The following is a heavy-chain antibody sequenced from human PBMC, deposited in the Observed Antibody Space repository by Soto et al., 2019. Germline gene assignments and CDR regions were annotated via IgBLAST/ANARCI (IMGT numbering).Heavy chain of an antibody. CDR3: ARDSVTTSVTTVYHNYGMDV. J-gene: IGHJ6*02. D-gene: IGHD4-4*01. Sequence: EVELVESGGGLVKPGGSLRLSCAASEFTFSSYNMNWVRQAPGKRLEWVSSISVSSTYIYYADSVKGRFTISRDNAKNSLYLQMNSLRAEDTAVYYCARDSVTTSVTTVYHNYGMDVWGQGTTVTVSS. CDR1: EFTFSSYN. CDR2: ISVSSTYI. V-gene: IGHV3-21*01.